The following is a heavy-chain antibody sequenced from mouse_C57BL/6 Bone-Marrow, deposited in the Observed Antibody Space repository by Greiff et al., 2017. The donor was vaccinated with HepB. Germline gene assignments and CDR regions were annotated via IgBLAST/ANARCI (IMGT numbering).Heavy chain of an antibody. Sequence: VQLVESGAELAKPGASVKLSCKASGYTFTSYWMHWVKQRPGQGLEWIGYINPSSGYTKYNQKFKDKATLTADKSSSTAYMQLSSLTYEDSAVYYCARSGFPYYYGSRGAYWGQGTLVTVSA. D-gene: IGHD1-1*01. CDR2: INPSSGYT. CDR3: ARSGFPYYYGSRGAY. J-gene: IGHJ3*01. CDR1: GYTFTSYW. V-gene: IGHV1-7*01.